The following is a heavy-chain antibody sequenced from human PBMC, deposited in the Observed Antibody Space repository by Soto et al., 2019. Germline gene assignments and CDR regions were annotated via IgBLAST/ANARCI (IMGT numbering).Heavy chain of an antibody. D-gene: IGHD2-2*01. CDR1: GFTFSSYD. CDR3: ARDPEMAYTPGVDY. Sequence: QVQLVESGGGVVQPGRSLRLSCAASGFTFSSYDMHWVRQAPGKGLEWVAVISYDGSNKYYADSVKGRFTISRDNSKNTLYLQMNSLRAEDTAVYYCARDPEMAYTPGVDYWGQGTLVTVST. J-gene: IGHJ4*02. V-gene: IGHV3-30-3*01. CDR2: ISYDGSNK.